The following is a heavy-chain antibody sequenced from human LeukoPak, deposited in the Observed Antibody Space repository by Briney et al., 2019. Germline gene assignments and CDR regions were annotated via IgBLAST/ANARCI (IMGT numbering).Heavy chain of an antibody. CDR2: IYYTGST. V-gene: IGHV4-39*07. CDR3: ASVRGYSSGWYASGFDP. D-gene: IGHD6-19*01. Sequence: SGTLSLTCTVSGGSISSSSYYWGWIRQPPGKGLEWIGSIYYTGSTNYNPSLKSRVTISLDTPKKQFSLKLSSVTAADTAVYYCASVRGYSSGWYASGFDPWGQGTLVTVSS. J-gene: IGHJ5*02. CDR1: GGSISSSSYY.